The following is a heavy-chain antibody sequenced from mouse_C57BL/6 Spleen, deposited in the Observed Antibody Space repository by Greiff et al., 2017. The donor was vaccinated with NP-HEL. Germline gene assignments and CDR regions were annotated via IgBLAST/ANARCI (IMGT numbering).Heavy chain of an antibody. J-gene: IGHJ1*03. Sequence: EVQLQQSGPELVKPGASVKISCKASGYSFTDYNMNWVKQSNGKSLEWIGVINPNYGTTSYNQKFKGKATLTVDQSSSTAYMQLNSLTSEDSAVDYCGAILQRGDWYFDVWGTGTTVTVSS. V-gene: IGHV1-39*01. CDR1: GYSFTDYN. CDR2: INPNYGTT. CDR3: GAILQRGDWYFDV. D-gene: IGHD1-1*01.